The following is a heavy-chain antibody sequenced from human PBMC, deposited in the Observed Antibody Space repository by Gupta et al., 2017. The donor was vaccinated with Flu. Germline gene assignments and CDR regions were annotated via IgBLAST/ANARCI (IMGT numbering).Heavy chain of an antibody. J-gene: IGHJ4*02. CDR2: IKQDGSEK. D-gene: IGHD4-23*01. Sequence: EVQLVESGGGLVQPGGSLRVSCAASGFTVSNHWMSWVRQAPGKGLEWVANIKQDGSEKYYVDSVKGRFTISRGNAKNSLYLQMNSLRVEDTAVYYCARDSAVGFDSWGQGALVTVSS. V-gene: IGHV3-7*04. CDR1: GFTVSNHW. CDR3: ARDSAVGFDS.